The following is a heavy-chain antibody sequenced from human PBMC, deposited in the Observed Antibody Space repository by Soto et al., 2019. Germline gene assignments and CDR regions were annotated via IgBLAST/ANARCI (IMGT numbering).Heavy chain of an antibody. D-gene: IGHD6-13*01. CDR1: GFTFSSYW. CDR3: ARIAASGRGWDV. V-gene: IGHV3-7*01. J-gene: IGHJ6*02. CDR2: IKQDGSEE. Sequence: EVQLVESGGGLVQPGGSLRLSCVDSGFTFSSYWMSWVRQAPVKGLEWVGNIKQDGSEENYVDSVKGRFTISRDNAKNAMNLQMNRLRAEDTAVYYCARIAASGRGWDVWGQGTTVVVSS.